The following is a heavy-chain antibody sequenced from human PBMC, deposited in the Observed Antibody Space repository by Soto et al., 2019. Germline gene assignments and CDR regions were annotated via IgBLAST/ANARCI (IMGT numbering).Heavy chain of an antibody. CDR3: ARDVESVTAKHFFYYYAMDV. Sequence: ASVKVSCKASGFTFSNYGLNWVRQAPGQGLEWMGWVSANNGHTNYAQNLQGRVSMTTDTSTSTAYMELRGLTFDDTAVYYCARDVESVTAKHFFYYYAMDVWGQGTTVTVSS. CDR1: GFTFSNYG. D-gene: IGHD2-8*01. CDR2: VSANNGHT. V-gene: IGHV1-18*01. J-gene: IGHJ6*02.